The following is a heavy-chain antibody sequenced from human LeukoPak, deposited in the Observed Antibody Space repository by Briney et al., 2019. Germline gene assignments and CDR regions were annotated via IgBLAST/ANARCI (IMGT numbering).Heavy chain of an antibody. CDR1: GFTFSSYA. J-gene: IGHJ1*01. V-gene: IGHV3-48*03. Sequence: QPGGSLRLSCAASGFTFSSYAMNWVRQAPGKGLEWVAYISSSGSTIYYADSVKGRFTISRDNAKNSLYLQMNSLRAEDTAVYYCARDEQQLVRGYFQHWGQGTLVTVSS. D-gene: IGHD6-13*01. CDR2: ISSSGSTI. CDR3: ARDEQQLVRGYFQH.